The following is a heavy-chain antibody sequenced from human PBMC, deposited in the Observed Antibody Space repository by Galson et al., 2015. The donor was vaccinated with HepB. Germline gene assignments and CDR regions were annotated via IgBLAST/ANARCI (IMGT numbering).Heavy chain of an antibody. CDR3: ARDGLLYHGDL. D-gene: IGHD1-26*01. CDR2: IYSETNT. CDR1: GFTVSNNY. J-gene: IGHJ5*02. V-gene: IGHV3-66*02. Sequence: SLRLSCAASGFTVSNNYMSWVRQAPGKGLEWVSIIYSETNTYYADSVKGRFTISRDSFKNTLYLQMNSLRTEDTAVYYCARDGLLYHGDLWGQGTLVTVSS.